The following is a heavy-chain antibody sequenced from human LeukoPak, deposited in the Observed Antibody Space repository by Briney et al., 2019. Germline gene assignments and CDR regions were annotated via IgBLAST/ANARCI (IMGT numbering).Heavy chain of an antibody. CDR3: ARGEDTAMGTDY. Sequence: ASVRVSCKASGYTFTDYGFSWVRQAPGQGLEWMGWMNPNSGNTGYAQKFQGRVTMTRNTSISTAYMELSSLRSEDTAVYYCARGEDTAMGTDYWGQGTLVTVSS. CDR1: GYTFTDYG. CDR2: MNPNSGNT. D-gene: IGHD5-18*01. J-gene: IGHJ4*02. V-gene: IGHV1-8*02.